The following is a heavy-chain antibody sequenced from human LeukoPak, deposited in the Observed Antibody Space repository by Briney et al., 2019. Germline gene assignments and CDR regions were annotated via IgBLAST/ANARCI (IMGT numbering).Heavy chain of an antibody. CDR1: GGSISSGDYY. CDR2: IYYSGST. D-gene: IGHD4-17*01. CDR3: ARVRGHGDYAWGRYYFDY. Sequence: PSETLSLTCTVSGGSISSGDYYWSWIRQPPGKGLEWIGYIYYSGSTYYNPSLKSRVTISVDTSKNQFSLRLSSVTAADTAIYYCARVRGHGDYAWGRYYFDYWGQGTLVTVSS. J-gene: IGHJ4*02. V-gene: IGHV4-30-4*01.